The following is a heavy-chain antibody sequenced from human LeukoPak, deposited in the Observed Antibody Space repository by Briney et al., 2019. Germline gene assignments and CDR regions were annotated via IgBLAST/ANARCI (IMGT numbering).Heavy chain of an antibody. J-gene: IGHJ6*02. CDR2: IYYSGST. CDR1: GGSISSYY. D-gene: IGHD2-15*01. Sequence: SETLSLTCTVPGGSISSYYWSWIRQPPGKGLEWIGHIYYSGSTNYNPSLKSRVTISVDTSRNQISLRLSSVTAGDTAVYYCARVGGGNYYYYGMDVWGQGTTVTVSS. V-gene: IGHV4-59*08. CDR3: ARVGGGNYYYYGMDV.